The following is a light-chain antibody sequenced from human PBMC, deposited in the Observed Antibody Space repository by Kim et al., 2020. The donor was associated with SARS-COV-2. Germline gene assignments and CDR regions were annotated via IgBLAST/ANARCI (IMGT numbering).Light chain of an antibody. CDR3: QGWDSSTVV. CDR2: QAS. J-gene: IGLJ2*01. Sequence: SYELTQPPSVSVSPGQTASITCSGDKLGDKYACWYQQKPGQSPVLVIYQASKWPSGIPDRFSGSYSGNTATLPISGTQAMDEADYYCQGWDSSTVVFGGG. CDR1: KLGDKY. V-gene: IGLV3-1*01.